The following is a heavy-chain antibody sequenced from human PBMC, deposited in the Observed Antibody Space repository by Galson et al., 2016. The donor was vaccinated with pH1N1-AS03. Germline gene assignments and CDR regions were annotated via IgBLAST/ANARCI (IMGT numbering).Heavy chain of an antibody. CDR1: GFSLATSAVG. CDR2: IYWDEDK. Sequence: PALVKPTQTLTLTCTFSGFSLATSAVGVVWIRQPPGKALEWLALIYWDEDKRYNSSLKSRLTITKDTSKNQVVLTITNMDPVDTATYYCARTAGWLPDFWGQGTLVTVSS. CDR3: ARTAGWLPDF. V-gene: IGHV2-5*02. D-gene: IGHD3-9*01. J-gene: IGHJ4*02.